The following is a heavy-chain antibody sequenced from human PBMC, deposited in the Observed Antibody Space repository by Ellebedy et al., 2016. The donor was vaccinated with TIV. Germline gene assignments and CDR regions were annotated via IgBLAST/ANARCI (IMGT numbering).Heavy chain of an antibody. CDR2: INPTAGST. D-gene: IGHD6-19*01. CDR1: GYTVTRYY. J-gene: IGHJ6*02. V-gene: IGHV1-46*01. Sequence: AASVKVSCKASGYTVTRYYMHWVRQAPGQGLEWMGVINPTAGSTSSAQKFQGRVTMTSDTSTRTVYMELSSLRSEDTAVYYCARAPSVDPHMDVWGQGTTVTVSS. CDR3: ARAPSVDPHMDV.